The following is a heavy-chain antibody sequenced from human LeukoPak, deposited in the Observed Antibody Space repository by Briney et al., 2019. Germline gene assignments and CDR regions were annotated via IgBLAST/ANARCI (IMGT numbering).Heavy chain of an antibody. CDR3: ARKADDSGGYYYYYYGMDV. CDR1: GGTFSSYA. Sequence: GASVKVSCKASGGTFSSYAISWVRQAPGQGLEWMGGIIPIFGTANYAQKFQGRVTITADESTSTAYMELSSLRSEDTAVYYCARKADDSGGYYYYYYGMDVWGQGTTVTVSS. V-gene: IGHV1-69*13. J-gene: IGHJ6*02. D-gene: IGHD3-22*01. CDR2: IIPIFGTA.